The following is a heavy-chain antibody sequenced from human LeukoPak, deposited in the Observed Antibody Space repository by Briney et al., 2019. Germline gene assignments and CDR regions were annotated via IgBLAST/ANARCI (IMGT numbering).Heavy chain of an antibody. D-gene: IGHD3-22*01. V-gene: IGHV1-18*01. J-gene: IGHJ5*02. Sequence: ASVKVSCKASGYNFTTYYITWVRQVPGQGLEWMGWINTYNGVTNYLQRLQGRVTMTTDTSTSTAYMELRSLRSDDTAVYYCARVKISRITMIVVTNWFDPWGQGTLVTVSS. CDR2: INTYNGVT. CDR1: GYNFTTYY. CDR3: ARVKISRITMIVVTNWFDP.